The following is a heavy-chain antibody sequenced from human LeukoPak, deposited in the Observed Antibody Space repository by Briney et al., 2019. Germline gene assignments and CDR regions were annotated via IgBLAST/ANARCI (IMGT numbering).Heavy chain of an antibody. V-gene: IGHV1-3*01. J-gene: IGHJ3*02. CDR2: INAGNGDT. CDR3: ARGTVAGTRDAFDI. D-gene: IGHD6-19*01. CDR1: GYTFTSYA. Sequence: ASVKVSCKASGYTFTSYAMHWVRQAPGQRLEWMGWINAGNGDTKYSQKFQGRVTITRDTSASTAYMELSSLRSEDTAVYYCARGTVAGTRDAFDIWGQGTMVTVSS.